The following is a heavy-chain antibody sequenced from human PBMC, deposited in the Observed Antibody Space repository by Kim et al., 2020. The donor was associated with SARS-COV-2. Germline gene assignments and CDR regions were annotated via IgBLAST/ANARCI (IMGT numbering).Heavy chain of an antibody. V-gene: IGHV4-34*01. CDR2: INHSGST. D-gene: IGHD3-10*02. J-gene: IGHJ4*02. CDR3: AVSITIFSDY. Sequence: SETLSLTCAVYGGSFSGYYWSWIRQPPGKGLEWIGEINHSGSTNYNPSLKSRVTISVDTSKNQFSLKLSSVTAADTAVYYCAVSITIFSDYWGQGTLVTV. CDR1: GGSFSGYY.